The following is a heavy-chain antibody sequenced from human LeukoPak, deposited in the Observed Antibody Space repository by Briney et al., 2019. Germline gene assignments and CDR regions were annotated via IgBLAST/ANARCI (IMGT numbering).Heavy chain of an antibody. D-gene: IGHD3-10*01. CDR2: IDYSGST. CDR1: GGSMSSGSHY. J-gene: IGHJ6*03. Sequence: PSETLSLTCTVSGGSMSSGSHYWGWIRQPPGKGLEWIGSIDYSGSTYYNPSLGSRVTISVDTSKNQFSLKLTSVTAADTAVYYCARHMVWITNFYYYMDVWGEGTTVTVSS. CDR3: ARHMVWITNFYYYMDV. V-gene: IGHV4-39*01.